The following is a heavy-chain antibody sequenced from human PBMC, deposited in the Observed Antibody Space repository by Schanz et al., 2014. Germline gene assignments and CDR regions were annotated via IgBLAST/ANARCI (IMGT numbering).Heavy chain of an antibody. CDR1: GFTFSSYA. D-gene: IGHD6-13*01. Sequence: QVQLVESGGGVVQPGRSLRLSCAASGFTFSSYAMHWVRQAPGKGLEWLAFISYDGSNKYYADSVKGRFPISRDNSKNPLYLQMNSLRAEDTAVYYCAIAAADTFGYWGQGTLVTVSS. J-gene: IGHJ4*02. V-gene: IGHV3-30*04. CDR3: AIAAADTFGY. CDR2: ISYDGSNK.